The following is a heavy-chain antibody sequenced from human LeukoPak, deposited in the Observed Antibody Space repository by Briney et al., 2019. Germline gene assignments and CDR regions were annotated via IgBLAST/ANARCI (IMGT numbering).Heavy chain of an antibody. D-gene: IGHD2-15*01. CDR1: GGSFSGYY. Sequence: SETLSLTCAAYGGSFSGYYWSWIRQPPGKGLEWIGEINHSGSTNYNPSLKSRVTISVDTSKNQFSLKLSSVTAADTAVYYCARPSKRQVVAATRGYFDYWGQGTLVTVSS. V-gene: IGHV4-34*01. CDR2: INHSGST. CDR3: ARPSKRQVVAATRGYFDY. J-gene: IGHJ4*02.